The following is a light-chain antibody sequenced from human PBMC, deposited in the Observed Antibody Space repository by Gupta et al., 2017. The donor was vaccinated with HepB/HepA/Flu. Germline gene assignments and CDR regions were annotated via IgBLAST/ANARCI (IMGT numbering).Light chain of an antibody. CDR2: GAS. CDR1: QSVSSN. J-gene: IGKJ3*01. V-gene: IGKV3-15*01. CDR3: QQYNNWPPV. Sequence: IVMTQPPATLSVSPGERATLSCRASQSVSSNLAWYQQKPGQAPRLLIYGASTRATGIPARFSGSGSGTEFTLTISSLQSEDFAVYYCQQYNNWPPVFGPGTKVDIK.